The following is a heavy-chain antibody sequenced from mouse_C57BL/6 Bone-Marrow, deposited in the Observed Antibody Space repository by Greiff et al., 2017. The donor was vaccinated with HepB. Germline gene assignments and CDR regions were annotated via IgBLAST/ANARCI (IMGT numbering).Heavy chain of an antibody. CDR3: TGHIYDGYYDYYAMDY. CDR2: IRLKSDNYAT. CDR1: GFTFSNYW. V-gene: IGHV6-3*01. D-gene: IGHD2-3*01. J-gene: IGHJ4*01. Sequence: EVQLVESGGGLVQPGGSMKLSCVASGFTFSNYWMNWVRQSPEKGLEWVAQIRLKSDNYATHYAESVKGRFTISRDDSKSSVYLQMNNLRAEDTGIYYCTGHIYDGYYDYYAMDYWGQGTSVTVSS.